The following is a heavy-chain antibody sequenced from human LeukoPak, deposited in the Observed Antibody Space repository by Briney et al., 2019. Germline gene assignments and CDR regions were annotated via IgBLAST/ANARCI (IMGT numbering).Heavy chain of an antibody. CDR2: IRYDGSNK. V-gene: IGHV3-30*02. Sequence: GGSLRLSCAASGFTFSSYGMHWVRQAPGKGLEWVAFIRYDGSNKYYADSVKGRFTISRDNSKNTLYLQTNSLRAEDTAVYYCAKSGDSSGYYRSSRVGSTDYWGQGTLVTVSS. CDR3: AKSGDSSGYYRSSRVGSTDY. D-gene: IGHD3-22*01. CDR1: GFTFSSYG. J-gene: IGHJ4*02.